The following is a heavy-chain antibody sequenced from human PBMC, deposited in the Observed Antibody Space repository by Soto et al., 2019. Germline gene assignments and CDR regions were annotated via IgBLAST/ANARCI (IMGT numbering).Heavy chain of an antibody. Sequence: PGESLKISCKGSGYSFTSYWIGWVRQMPGKGLEWMGIIYPGDSDTRYSPSFQGQVTISADKSISTAYLQWSSLKASDTAMYYCARPGRARGYSYGWTDYWGQGTLVTVSS. CDR3: ARPGRARGYSYGWTDY. CDR1: GYSFTSYW. V-gene: IGHV5-51*01. D-gene: IGHD5-18*01. J-gene: IGHJ4*02. CDR2: IYPGDSDT.